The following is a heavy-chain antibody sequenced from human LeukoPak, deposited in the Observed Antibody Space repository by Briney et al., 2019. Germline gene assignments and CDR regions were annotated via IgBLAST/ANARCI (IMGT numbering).Heavy chain of an antibody. V-gene: IGHV5-51*01. J-gene: IGHJ3*02. CDR1: GYIFNSYW. CDR3: ARHGRITWSHDAFDI. D-gene: IGHD6-13*01. Sequence: GESLKISFKGSGYIFNSYWIGWVRQMPGKGLEWMGIIYPGDFDTRYSPSFQGQVTISADKSISTAYLQWSSLKASDTATYYCARHGRITWSHDAFDIWGQGTMVTVSS. CDR2: IYPGDFDT.